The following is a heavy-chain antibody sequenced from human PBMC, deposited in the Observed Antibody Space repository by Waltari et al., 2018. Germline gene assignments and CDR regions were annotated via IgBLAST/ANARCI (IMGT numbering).Heavy chain of an antibody. CDR2: ISYDGSNK. D-gene: IGHD6-19*01. CDR3: ARDGPYSSGWLFDY. V-gene: IGHV3-30-3*01. Sequence: QVQLVESGGGVVEPGRSLRLSCSASGFTFSRQAMHWVRQAPGKGLEWVAVISYDGSNKYYADSVKGRFTISRDNSKNTLYLQMNSLRAEDTAVYYCARDGPYSSGWLFDYWGQGTLVTVSS. CDR1: GFTFSRQA. J-gene: IGHJ4*02.